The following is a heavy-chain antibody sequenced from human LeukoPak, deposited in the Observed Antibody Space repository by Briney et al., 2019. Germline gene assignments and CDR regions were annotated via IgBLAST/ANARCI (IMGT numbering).Heavy chain of an antibody. CDR1: VYTCTFYY. CDR2: MNPNSGGK. J-gene: IGHJ3*02. CDR3: ARDPIFVVVIMRCDAFDI. D-gene: IGHD3-3*01. V-gene: IGHV1-2*02. Sequence: ASVTVSFTASVYTCTFYYMYWVRQPPGPGMEWKGWMNPNSGGKNYAQKFQGRVSMTRDTSISKAYMELSRLTSDEAPVYYCARDPIFVVVIMRCDAFDIWGQGTKVTVSS.